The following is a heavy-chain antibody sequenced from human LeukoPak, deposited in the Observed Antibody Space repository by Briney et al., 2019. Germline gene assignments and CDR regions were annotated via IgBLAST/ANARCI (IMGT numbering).Heavy chain of an antibody. CDR1: GFTFSSYA. V-gene: IGHV3-23*01. J-gene: IGHJ4*02. CDR2: ISGSGGSR. Sequence: QPGGSLRLSCAASGFTFSSYAMSWVRQAPGKGLEWVSAISGSGGSRYYADSVKGRFTISRDNPKNTLYLQMNSLRAEDTAVYYCAKDGLRYFDWLLSTYWGQGTLVTVSS. D-gene: IGHD3-9*01. CDR3: AKDGLRYFDWLLSTY.